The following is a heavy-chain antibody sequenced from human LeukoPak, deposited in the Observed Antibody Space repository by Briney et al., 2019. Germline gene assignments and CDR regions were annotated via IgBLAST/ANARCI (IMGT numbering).Heavy chain of an antibody. V-gene: IGHV1-2*02. Sequence: ASVKVSCKASGYTFTGYYMHWVRQAPGQGLEWMGWINPNSGGTNYAQKFQGRVTMTRDTSISTAYMELSRLRSDDTAVYYCARGRTVRGVTIMLRLGPNWFDPWGQGTLVTVSS. CDR3: ARGRTVRGVTIMLRLGPNWFDP. CDR1: GYTFTGYY. J-gene: IGHJ5*02. D-gene: IGHD3-10*01. CDR2: INPNSGGT.